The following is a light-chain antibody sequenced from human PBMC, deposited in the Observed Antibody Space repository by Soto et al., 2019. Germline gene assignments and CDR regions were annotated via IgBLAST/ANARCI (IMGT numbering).Light chain of an antibody. V-gene: IGLV2-8*01. CDR1: SSDVGGYNY. CDR3: SSYAGSNNLGV. Sequence: QSVLTQPPSASGSPGQSVTISCTGTSSDVGGYNYVSWYQQHPGKAPKLMIYEVSKRPSGVPDRFYGSKAGITASLTVSGLQAEDEADYYCSSYAGSNNLGVFGGGTKLTVL. J-gene: IGLJ2*01. CDR2: EVS.